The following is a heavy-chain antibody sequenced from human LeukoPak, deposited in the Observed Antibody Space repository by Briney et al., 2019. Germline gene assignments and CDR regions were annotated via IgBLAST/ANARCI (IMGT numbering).Heavy chain of an antibody. D-gene: IGHD1-26*01. V-gene: IGHV4-59*05. J-gene: IGHJ4*02. CDR1: GGSISSYY. CDR3: ARSLVGATLIDY. Sequence: SETLSLTCTVSGGSISSYYWSWIRQPPGKGLEWIGSIYYSGSTYYNPSLKSRVTISVDTSKNQFSLKLSSVTAADTAVYYCARSLVGATLIDYWGQGTLVTVSS. CDR2: IYYSGST.